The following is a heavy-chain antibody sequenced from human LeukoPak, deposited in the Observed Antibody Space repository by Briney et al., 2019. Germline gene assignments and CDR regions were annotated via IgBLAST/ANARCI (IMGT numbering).Heavy chain of an antibody. CDR2: ISSSSSYI. V-gene: IGHV3-21*01. CDR1: GFIFRNCA. D-gene: IGHD3-10*02. Sequence: MAGGSLRLSCAASGFIFRNCAIHWVRQAPGKGLEWVSSISSSSSYIYYADSVKGRFTISRDNAKNSLYLQMNSLRAEDTAVYYCAELGITMIGGVWGKGTTVTISS. J-gene: IGHJ6*04. CDR3: AELGITMIGGV.